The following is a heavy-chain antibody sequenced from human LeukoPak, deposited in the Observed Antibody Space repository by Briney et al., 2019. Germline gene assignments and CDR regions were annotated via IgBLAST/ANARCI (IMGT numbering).Heavy chain of an antibody. J-gene: IGHJ4*02. CDR1: GFPFSTYA. Sequence: GGSLRLSCAASGFPFSTYAMSWGRQAPGKGLEWVSAISGSDGSTYYADSVKGRFTISKDKSKNTLYLQMNSLRAEDTAIYCCALYGSGSFHDYWGQGTLVTVSS. D-gene: IGHD3-10*01. CDR2: ISGSDGST. V-gene: IGHV3-23*01. CDR3: ALYGSGSFHDY.